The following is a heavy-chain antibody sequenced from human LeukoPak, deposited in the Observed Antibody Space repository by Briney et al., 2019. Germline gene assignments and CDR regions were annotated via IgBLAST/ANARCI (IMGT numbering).Heavy chain of an antibody. Sequence: SETLSLTCTVSGGSNSSGDYYWSWIRQPPGKGLEWIGYIYYSGSTYYNPSLKSRVTISVDTSKNQFSLKLSSVTAADTAVYYCARGTRYGGTDYWGQGTLVTVSS. CDR1: GGSNSSGDYY. CDR2: IYYSGST. CDR3: ARGTRYGGTDY. D-gene: IGHD4-23*01. J-gene: IGHJ4*02. V-gene: IGHV4-30-4*01.